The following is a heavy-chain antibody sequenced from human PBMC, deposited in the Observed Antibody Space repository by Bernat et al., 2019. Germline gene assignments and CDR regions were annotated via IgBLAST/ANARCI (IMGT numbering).Heavy chain of an antibody. V-gene: IGHV4-39*01. J-gene: IGHJ4*01. CDR3: VAYCRGGRCYYIDY. Sequence: SSGSYYWGWIRQPPGMGLEWIGSIDYSVCTYYNPSLERRVTISGDTCKNQFSLRMISVIAADTAVYYCVAYCRGGRCYYIDYW. CDR2: IDYSVCT. CDR1: SSGSYY. D-gene: IGHD2-15*01.